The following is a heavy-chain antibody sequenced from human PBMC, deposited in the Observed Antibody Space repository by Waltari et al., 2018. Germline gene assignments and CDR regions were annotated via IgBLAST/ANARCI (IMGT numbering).Heavy chain of an antibody. CDR3: ARRGLLGDYDFWSGPGGWFDP. J-gene: IGHJ5*02. V-gene: IGHV4-39*01. Sequence: QLQLQESGPGLVKPSETLSLTCTVSGGSISSSSYYWGWIRQPPGKGLEWIGSIYYSGSTYYNPSLKSRVTISVDTSKNQFSLKLSSVTAADTAVYYCARRGLLGDYDFWSGPGGWFDPWGQGTLVTVSS. CDR1: GGSISSSSYY. D-gene: IGHD3-3*01. CDR2: IYYSGST.